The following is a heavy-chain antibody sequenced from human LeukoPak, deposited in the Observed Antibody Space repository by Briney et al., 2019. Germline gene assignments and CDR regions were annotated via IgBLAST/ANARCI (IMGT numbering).Heavy chain of an antibody. CDR2: ISGSGST. CDR1: GFTFRSYA. CDR3: AKSHYYDSSGYVDY. V-gene: IGHV3-23*01. D-gene: IGHD3-22*01. Sequence: PGGSLRLACAASGFTFRSYAMSWVRQAPGKGLDWVSAISGSGSTYYADSVKGRFTISRDNSKNTLYLQMNSLRAEDTAVYYCAKSHYYDSSGYVDYWGQGTLVTVSS. J-gene: IGHJ4*02.